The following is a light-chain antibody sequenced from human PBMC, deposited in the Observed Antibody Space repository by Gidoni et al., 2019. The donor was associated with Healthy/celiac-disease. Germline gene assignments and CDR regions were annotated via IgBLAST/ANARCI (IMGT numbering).Light chain of an antibody. Sequence: DIQMTPSPSTLSASVGVRVTITCRASQSISSWLAWYQQKPGKAPKLLIYTASSLESGVPSRVSGSGSGTEFTRTISSLQPDDFATYYCQQYNSYSPWTFGQXTKVEIK. CDR1: QSISSW. V-gene: IGKV1-5*03. CDR2: TAS. J-gene: IGKJ1*01. CDR3: QQYNSYSPWT.